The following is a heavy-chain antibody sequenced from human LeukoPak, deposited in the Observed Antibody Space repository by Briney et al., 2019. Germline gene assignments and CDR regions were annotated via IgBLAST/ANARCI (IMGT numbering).Heavy chain of an antibody. D-gene: IGHD2-2*01. Sequence: GASVKVSCKASRYTFTGYYMHWVRQAPGQGLEWMGWINPNSGGTNYAQKFQGRVAMTRDTSISTAYMELSRLRSDDTAVYYCARVRVGYCSSTSCYYYYGMDVWGQGTTVTVSS. J-gene: IGHJ6*02. CDR2: INPNSGGT. CDR1: RYTFTGYY. V-gene: IGHV1-2*02. CDR3: ARVRVGYCSSTSCYYYYGMDV.